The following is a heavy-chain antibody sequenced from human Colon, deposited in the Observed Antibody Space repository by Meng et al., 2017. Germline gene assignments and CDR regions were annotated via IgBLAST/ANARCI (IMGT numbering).Heavy chain of an antibody. J-gene: IGHJ5*02. CDR3: ADRPNQLWFDP. CDR1: GASISNDY. V-gene: IGHV4-59*12. CDR2: IYYSGT. D-gene: IGHD1-1*01. Sequence: QVQLQESGPGLVKPSETLSLTCTVSGASISNDYWSWIRQPPGKGLEWIGFIYYSGTNYSPSLKSRVSISVDTSKNQVSLKLTSVTAADTAVYYCADRPNQLWFDPWGQGTLVTVSS.